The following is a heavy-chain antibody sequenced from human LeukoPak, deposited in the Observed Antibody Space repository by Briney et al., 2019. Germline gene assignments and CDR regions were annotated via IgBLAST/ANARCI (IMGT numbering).Heavy chain of an antibody. Sequence: SVKVSCKASGGTFSSYAISWVRQAPGQGLEWMGGIIPIFGTANYAQKFQGRVTITADESTSTAYMELSSLRSEDTAVYYCARGGELWFGELLSYGYYYYGMDVWGQGTTVTVSS. CDR2: IIPIFGTA. CDR1: GGTFSSYA. V-gene: IGHV1-69*13. D-gene: IGHD3-10*01. CDR3: ARGGELWFGELLSYGYYYYGMDV. J-gene: IGHJ6*02.